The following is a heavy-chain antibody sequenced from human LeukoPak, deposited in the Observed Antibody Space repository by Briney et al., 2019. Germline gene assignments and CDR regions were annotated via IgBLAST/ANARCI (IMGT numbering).Heavy chain of an antibody. CDR1: GDSVSSNSAA. CDR2: TYYRSKWYN. Sequence: SQTLSLTCAISGDSVSSNSAAWNWIRQSPSRGLEWLGRTYYRSKWYNDYAVSVKSRITINPDTSKNQFSLQLNSVTPEDTAVYYCARDLPDYYDSKGKGYYYGVDVWGQGTTVTVSS. V-gene: IGHV6-1*01. D-gene: IGHD3-22*01. CDR3: ARDLPDYYDSKGKGYYYGVDV. J-gene: IGHJ6*02.